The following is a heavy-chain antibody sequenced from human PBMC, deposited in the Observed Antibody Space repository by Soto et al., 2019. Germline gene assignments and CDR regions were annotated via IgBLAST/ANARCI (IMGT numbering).Heavy chain of an antibody. CDR1: GGTFTSYT. CDR3: ARSYGSGSRPFDY. J-gene: IGHJ4*02. V-gene: IGHV1-69*02. CDR2: IIPILDMS. Sequence: QVHLLQSGAEMKKPGSSVKVSCTAFGGTFTSYTFNWVRQAPGQRLEWMGRIIPILDMSSSAHNFQGRLTMIADKSTNTSYMVLSSLTSDDTAIYYCARSYGSGSRPFDYWGQGTLVTVSS. D-gene: IGHD3-10*01.